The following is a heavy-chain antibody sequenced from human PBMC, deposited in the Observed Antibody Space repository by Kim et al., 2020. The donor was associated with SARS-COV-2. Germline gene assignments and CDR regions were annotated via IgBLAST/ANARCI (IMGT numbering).Heavy chain of an antibody. CDR3: ARVGYCSSTSCHNRGRSFDY. D-gene: IGHD2-2*02. V-gene: IGHV4-34*01. CDR2: INHSGST. Sequence: SETLSLTCAVYGGSFSGYYWSWIRQPPGKGLEWIGEINHSGSTNYNPSLKSRVTISVDTSKNQFSLKLSSVTAADTAVYYCARVGYCSSTSCHNRGRSFDYWGQGTLVTVSS. J-gene: IGHJ4*02. CDR1: GGSFSGYY.